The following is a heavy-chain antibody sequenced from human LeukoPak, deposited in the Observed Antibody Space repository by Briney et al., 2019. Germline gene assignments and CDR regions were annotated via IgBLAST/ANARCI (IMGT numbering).Heavy chain of an antibody. CDR2: ISSSGSTI. Sequence: GGSLRLSCAASGFTFSSYEMNWVRQAPGKGLEWVSYISSSGSTIYYADSVKGRFTISRDNAKNSLYLQMNSLRAEDTAVYYCHYYDSRGYYQKEYYFDYWGQGTLVTVSS. J-gene: IGHJ4*02. V-gene: IGHV3-48*03. D-gene: IGHD3-22*01. CDR1: GFTFSSYE. CDR3: HYYDSRGYYQKEYYFDY.